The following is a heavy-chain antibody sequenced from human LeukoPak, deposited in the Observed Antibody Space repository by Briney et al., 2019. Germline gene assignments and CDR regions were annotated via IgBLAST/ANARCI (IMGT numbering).Heavy chain of an antibody. CDR1: GYTFTSYD. CDR2: INPNSGGT. Sequence: ASVKVSCKASGYTFTSYDINWVRQATGQGLEWMGWINPNSGGTNYARKFQGRVTMTRDTSISTAYMELSRLRSDDTAVYYCARKNCSGGSCYSPASYYYYYYMDVWGKGTTVTVSS. D-gene: IGHD2-15*01. V-gene: IGHV1-2*02. J-gene: IGHJ6*03. CDR3: ARKNCSGGSCYSPASYYYYYYMDV.